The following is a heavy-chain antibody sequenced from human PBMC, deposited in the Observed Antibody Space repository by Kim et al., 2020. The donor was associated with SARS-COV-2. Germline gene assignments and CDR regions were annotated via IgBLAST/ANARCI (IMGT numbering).Heavy chain of an antibody. CDR3: VRAGVTIFGVFIPVGLFFDI. CDR2: ISWISGSI. D-gene: IGHD3-3*01. J-gene: IGHJ3*02. V-gene: IGHV3-9*01. Sequence: GGSLRLSCAASGFTFDDYAMHWVRQAPGKGLEWVSSISWISGSIGYADSVKGRFTISRDNAKNSLYLQMNSLRPEDTALYYCVRAGVTIFGVFIPVGLFFDIWGQGTMVTVSS. CDR1: GFTFDDYA.